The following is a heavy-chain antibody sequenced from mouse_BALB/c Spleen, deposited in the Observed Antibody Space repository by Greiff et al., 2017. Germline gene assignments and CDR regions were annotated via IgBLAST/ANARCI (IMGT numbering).Heavy chain of an antibody. V-gene: IGHV1S16*01. Sequence: QVQLQQPGAELVKPGASVKLSCKASGYTFTSYWMHWVKLRPGQGFEWIGEINPSNGGTNYNEKFKRKATLTVDKSSSTAYMQLSSLTSEDSAVYYGTIWDYGNYDYYYAMDYWGQGTSVTVSS. J-gene: IGHJ4*01. CDR2: INPSNGGT. D-gene: IGHD2-1*01. CDR1: GYTFTSYW. CDR3: TIWDYGNYDYYYAMDY.